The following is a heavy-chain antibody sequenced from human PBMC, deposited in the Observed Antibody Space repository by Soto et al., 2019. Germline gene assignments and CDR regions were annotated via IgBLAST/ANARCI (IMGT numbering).Heavy chain of an antibody. CDR3: ARIPSP. D-gene: IGHD2-21*01. J-gene: IGHJ5*02. CDR1: GGSISSYY. CDR2: MYYSGST. Sequence: PSETLSLTCTVSGGSISSYYWSWIRQPPGKGLEWVGYMYYSGSTNYNPSPKSRVTISVDRSKNQFSLKLSSVTAADTAVYYCARIPSPWGQGTLVTVSS. V-gene: IGHV4-59*12.